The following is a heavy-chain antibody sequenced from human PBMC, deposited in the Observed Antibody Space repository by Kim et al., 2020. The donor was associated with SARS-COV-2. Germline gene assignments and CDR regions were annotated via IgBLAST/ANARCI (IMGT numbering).Heavy chain of an antibody. CDR1: GVTVSSNY. D-gene: IGHD3-9*01. Sequence: GGSLRLSCTASGVTVSSNYMSWVRQAPGKGLEWVSVIYSGGSTYYADSVKGRFTSSRDNSKNTLYLQMHSLRAEDTAVYYCSRDSRYYDILTPSNWFDPWGQGTLVTVSS. V-gene: IGHV3-66*01. CDR2: IYSGGST. CDR3: SRDSRYYDILTPSNWFDP. J-gene: IGHJ5*02.